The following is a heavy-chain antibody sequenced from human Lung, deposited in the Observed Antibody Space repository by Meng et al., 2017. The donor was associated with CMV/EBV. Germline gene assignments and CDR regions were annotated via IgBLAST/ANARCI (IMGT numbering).Heavy chain of an antibody. CDR1: GGSISRSNW. D-gene: IGHD6-19*01. CDR3: ASFPPPGKQWLVTDY. V-gene: IGHV4-4*02. Sequence: QVQLQESGPGLVKPSGTLSLTCAASGGSISRSNWWSWVRQPPGKGLEWIGEIYHSGSTNYNPSLKSRVTISVDKSKNQFSLKLSSVTAADTAVYYCASFPPPGKQWLVTDYWGQGTLVTVSS. CDR2: IYHSGST. J-gene: IGHJ4*02.